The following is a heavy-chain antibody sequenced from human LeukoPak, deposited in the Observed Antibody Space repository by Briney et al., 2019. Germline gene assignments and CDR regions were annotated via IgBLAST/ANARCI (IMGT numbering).Heavy chain of an antibody. CDR3: ARDYGGNPNYWYFDL. J-gene: IGHJ2*01. D-gene: IGHD4-23*01. CDR2: INHSGST. Sequence: PSETLTLTCAVYGGSFSGYYWTLIRQPPGKGLEWIGEINHSGSTNYNPSLKSRVTISVDTSKNQFSLKLSSVTAADTAVYYCARDYGGNPNYWYFDLWGRGTLVTVSS. CDR1: GGSFSGYY. V-gene: IGHV4-34*01.